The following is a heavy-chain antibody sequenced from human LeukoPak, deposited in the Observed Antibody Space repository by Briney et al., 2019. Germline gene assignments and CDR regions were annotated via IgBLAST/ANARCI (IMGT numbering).Heavy chain of an antibody. D-gene: IGHD3-3*01. CDR1: GGSISSSSYY. CDR3: ARNYYDFWSGYPTLFDY. J-gene: IGHJ4*02. V-gene: IGHV4-39*01. Sequence: SETLSLTCTVSGGSISSSSYYWGWIRQPPGKGLEWIGSIYYSGSTYHNPSLKSRVTISVDTSKNQCSLKLSSVTAADTAVYYCARNYYDFWSGYPTLFDYWGQGTLVTVSS. CDR2: IYYSGST.